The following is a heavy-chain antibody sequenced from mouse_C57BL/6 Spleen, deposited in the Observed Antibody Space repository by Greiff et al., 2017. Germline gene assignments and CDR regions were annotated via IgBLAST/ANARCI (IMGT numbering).Heavy chain of an antibody. CDR1: GFNIKNTY. D-gene: IGHD1-1*01. V-gene: IGHV14-3*01. CDR3: ARGYGRSGRAMDY. J-gene: IGHJ4*01. CDR2: IDPANGNT. Sequence: EVQLVESVAELVRPGASVKLSCTASGFNIKNTYLHWVKQRPEQGLEWIGRIDPANGNTKYAPKFQGKATITADTSSNTAYLQLSSLTSEDTAIYYCARGYGRSGRAMDYWGQGTSVTVSS.